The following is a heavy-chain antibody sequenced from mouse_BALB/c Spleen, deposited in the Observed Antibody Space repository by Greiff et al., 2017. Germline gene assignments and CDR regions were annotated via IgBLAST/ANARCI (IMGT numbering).Heavy chain of an antibody. Sequence: QVQLQQSGPGLVQPSQSLSITCTVSGFSLTSYGVHWVRQSPGKGLEWLGVIWSGGSTDYNAAVISRLSISKDNSKSQVFFKMNSLQANDTAIYYCARGGQGGFYFDYWGQGTTLTVSS. J-gene: IGHJ2*01. D-gene: IGHD3-3*01. CDR3: ARGGQGGFYFDY. V-gene: IGHV2-2*02. CDR2: IWSGGST. CDR1: GFSLTSYG.